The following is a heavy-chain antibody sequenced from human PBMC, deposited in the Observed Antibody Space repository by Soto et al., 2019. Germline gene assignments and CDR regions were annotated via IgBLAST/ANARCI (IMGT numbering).Heavy chain of an antibody. J-gene: IGHJ1*01. D-gene: IGHD6-13*01. Sequence: GGSLRLSCAASGFTFSSYAMSWVRQAAGKGLEWVSAISGSGGSTYYADSVKGRFTISRDNSKNTLYLQMNSLRAEDTAVYYCAKFIRYSSSWPEYFQHWGQGTLVTVSS. CDR2: ISGSGGST. V-gene: IGHV3-23*01. CDR1: GFTFSSYA. CDR3: AKFIRYSSSWPEYFQH.